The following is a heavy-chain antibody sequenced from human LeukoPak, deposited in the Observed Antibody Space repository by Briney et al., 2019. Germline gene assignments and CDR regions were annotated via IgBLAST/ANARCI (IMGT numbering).Heavy chain of an antibody. V-gene: IGHV3-23*01. Sequence: GGSLGLSCVASGFTFSTYAMSWVRQAPGKGLEWVSAISGSGGSTYYADSVRGRFTISRDNSKNTLDLQMNSLRAEDTAAYYCAKRYTGYEGHYYFDYWGAGTLVTASS. CDR3: AKRYTGYEGHYYFDY. J-gene: IGHJ4*02. CDR2: ISGSGGST. D-gene: IGHD5-12*01. CDR1: GFTFSTYA.